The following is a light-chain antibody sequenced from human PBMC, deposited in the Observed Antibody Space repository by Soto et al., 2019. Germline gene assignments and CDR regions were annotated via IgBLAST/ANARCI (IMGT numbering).Light chain of an antibody. CDR2: DNN. CDR1: SSNIGNNY. CDR3: GTWDSSLSAVGWV. V-gene: IGLV1-51*01. Sequence: QSVLMQPPSVSAAPGQKVTISCSGSSSNIGNNYVSWYQQLPGTAPKLLIYDNNKRPSGIPDRFSGSKSGTSATLGITGLQTGDEADYYCGTWDSSLSAVGWVFGGGTQLTVL. J-gene: IGLJ3*02.